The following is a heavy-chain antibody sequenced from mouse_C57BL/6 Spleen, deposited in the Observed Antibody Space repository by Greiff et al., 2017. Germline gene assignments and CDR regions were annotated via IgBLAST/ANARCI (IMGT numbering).Heavy chain of an antibody. CDR1: GFTFSDYG. CDR3: ARQDYYGSSEWYFDV. Sequence: EVKLVESGGGLVKPGGSLKLSCAASGFTFSDYGMHWVRQDPEKGLAWVAYISSGSSTIYYAATVKGRFTISRDNAKNTLFLQMTSLRSEDTAMYYCARQDYYGSSEWYFDVWGTGTTVTVSS. J-gene: IGHJ1*03. D-gene: IGHD1-1*01. V-gene: IGHV5-17*01. CDR2: ISSGSSTI.